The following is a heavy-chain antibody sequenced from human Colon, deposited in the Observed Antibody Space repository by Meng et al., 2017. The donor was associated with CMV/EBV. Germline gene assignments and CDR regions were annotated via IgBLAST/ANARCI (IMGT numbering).Heavy chain of an antibody. CDR3: AREVTAGSDWYIDL. D-gene: IGHD2-21*02. Sequence: SETLSLTCTVSGAPITSSSYNWGWIRQSPGKGLEWIGSIYYSGSTDYNPSLKSRVTISVDTSKNQFSLRLTSVTAADTAVYFCAREVTAGSDWYIDLWGRGLLVTVSS. J-gene: IGHJ2*01. CDR1: GAPITSSSYN. CDR2: IYYSGST. V-gene: IGHV4-39*07.